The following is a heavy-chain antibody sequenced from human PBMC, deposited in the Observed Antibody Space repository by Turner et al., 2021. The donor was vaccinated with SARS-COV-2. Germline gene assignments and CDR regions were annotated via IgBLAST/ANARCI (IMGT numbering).Heavy chain of an antibody. D-gene: IGHD3-22*01. Sequence: EVQLVESGGGLVKPGGSLRLSCAASGFTFSSYTMYWVRQEPVKGLDWGSSISSNSSYIYYAESVKGRFTISRDNAKNSLYLQMNSLRAEDTAVYYCARGTYYYDSSVYSGTNWFDPWGQGTLVTVSS. V-gene: IGHV3-21*01. J-gene: IGHJ5*02. CDR2: ISSNSSYI. CDR1: GFTFSSYT. CDR3: ARGTYYYDSSVYSGTNWFDP.